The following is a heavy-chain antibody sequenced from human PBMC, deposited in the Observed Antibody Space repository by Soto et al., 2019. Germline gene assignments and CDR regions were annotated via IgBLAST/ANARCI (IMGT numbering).Heavy chain of an antibody. CDR3: ARGEYCSGGSCYSDPFDY. CDR2: ISSNGGST. Sequence: GGSLRLSCAASGFTFSSYAMHWVRQAPGKGLEYVSAISSNGGSTYYANSVKGRFTISRDNSKNTLYLQMGSLRAEDMAVYYCARGEYCSGGSCYSDPFDYWGQGTLVTVSS. V-gene: IGHV3-64*01. J-gene: IGHJ4*02. D-gene: IGHD2-15*01. CDR1: GFTFSSYA.